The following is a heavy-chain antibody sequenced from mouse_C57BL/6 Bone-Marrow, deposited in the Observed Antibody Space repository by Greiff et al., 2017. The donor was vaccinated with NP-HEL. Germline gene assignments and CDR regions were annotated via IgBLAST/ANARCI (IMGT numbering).Heavy chain of an antibody. CDR1: GFTFSSYG. D-gene: IGHD1-1*01. V-gene: IGHV5-6*01. CDR2: ICPGGGYT. CDR3: ARRSG. J-gene: IGHJ3*02. Sequence: EVQLLQSGGDLVKPGGSLKLSCAASGFTFSSYGMSWVRQTPEQGLEWVATICPGGGYTYYPDSVQGRFTISTDNAKNTLYLQMSSLTSEDTSMYYCARRSGWGQATLVTV.